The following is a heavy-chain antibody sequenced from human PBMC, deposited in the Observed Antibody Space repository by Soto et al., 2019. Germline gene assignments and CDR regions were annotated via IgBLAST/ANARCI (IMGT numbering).Heavy chain of an antibody. J-gene: IGHJ3*02. V-gene: IGHV3-9*01. D-gene: IGHD6-13*01. CDR1: GFTFGDYS. CDR3: AKDSPYSSSWSRAFDI. Sequence: EVQLVESGGGLVQPGRSLRLSCAASGFTFGDYSMHWVRQAPGKGLEWVSGITWNSNTIGYADSVKGRFTISRDNAQNSLYLQMNSLRAEDTALYYCAKDSPYSSSWSRAFDIWGQGTMVTVSS. CDR2: ITWNSNTI.